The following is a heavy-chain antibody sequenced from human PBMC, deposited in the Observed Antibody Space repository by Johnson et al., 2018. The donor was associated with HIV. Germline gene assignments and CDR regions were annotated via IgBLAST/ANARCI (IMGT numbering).Heavy chain of an antibody. Sequence: VQLVESGGGLVKPGGSLRLSCAASGLTFTNAWMNWVRQAPGKGLEWAGRIKRKTDGGTTDYAAPVKGRFTISRDDSKNTLYLQMDSLRPEDTAVYYCAKIWGDIAATGDAFDIWGQGTMVTVSS. D-gene: IGHD5-12*01. CDR1: GLTFTNAW. CDR2: IKRKTDGGTT. J-gene: IGHJ3*02. CDR3: AKIWGDIAATGDAFDI. V-gene: IGHV3-15*01.